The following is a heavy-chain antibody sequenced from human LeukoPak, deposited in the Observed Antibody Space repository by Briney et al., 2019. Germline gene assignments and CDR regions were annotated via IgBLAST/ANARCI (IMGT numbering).Heavy chain of an antibody. CDR3: ARGGGYDYVWGSYRYTDYYYYYYMDV. J-gene: IGHJ6*03. V-gene: IGHV3-74*01. Sequence: PGGSLRLSCAASGFTFSNYWMHWVRQDPGKGLVWVSFINPDGSTTNYADSVKGRFTISRDNFKNTLYLQMNSLSGEDQSVYYCARGGGYDYVWGSYRYTDYYYYYYMDVWGKGTTVTVSS. CDR2: INPDGSTT. CDR1: GFTFSNYW. D-gene: IGHD3-16*02.